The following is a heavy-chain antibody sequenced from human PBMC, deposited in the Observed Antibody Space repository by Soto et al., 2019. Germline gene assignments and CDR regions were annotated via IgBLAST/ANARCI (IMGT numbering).Heavy chain of an antibody. D-gene: IGHD2-2*01. CDR2: FYYSENT. J-gene: IGHJ6*02. CDR3: AKLAGYCSGNSCHGDYAMEV. V-gene: IGHV4-39*01. CDR1: GGSISSSNYS. Sequence: SETLSLTCTVSGGSISSSNYSWGWIRQPPGKGLEWIGTFYYSENTYYNPSLKSRVTLSVDTSKNQFSLKLSSVTAADTAVYYCAKLAGYCSGNSCHGDYAMEVWGQGTTVTVSS.